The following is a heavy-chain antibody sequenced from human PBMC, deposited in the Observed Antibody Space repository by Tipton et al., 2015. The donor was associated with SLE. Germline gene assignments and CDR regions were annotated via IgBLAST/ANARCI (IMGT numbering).Heavy chain of an antibody. CDR1: GGSFSGYY. Sequence: TLSLTCAVYGGSFSGYYWSWIRQPPGKGLEWIGDIYASGSTNYNPSLKSRVTISVDTSKNQFSPKLSSVTAADTAVYYCASGLAEYYFDYWGQGTLVTVSS. CDR2: IYASGST. V-gene: IGHV4-4*08. D-gene: IGHD3-3*02. J-gene: IGHJ4*02. CDR3: ASGLAEYYFDY.